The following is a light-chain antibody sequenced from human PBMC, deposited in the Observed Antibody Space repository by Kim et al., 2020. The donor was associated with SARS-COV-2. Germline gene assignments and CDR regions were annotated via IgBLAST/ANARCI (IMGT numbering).Light chain of an antibody. CDR2: DAS. CDR1: QDISND. J-gene: IGKJ4*01. CDR3: QQYDNLLT. V-gene: IGKV1-33*01. Sequence: SSSEGDRHTITRRASQDISNDCNWYQRKPRKAPKILIYDASNLETGVPSRFSGSGSGTDFTFTISSLQPEDIATYYCQQYDNLLTFGGGTQVDIK.